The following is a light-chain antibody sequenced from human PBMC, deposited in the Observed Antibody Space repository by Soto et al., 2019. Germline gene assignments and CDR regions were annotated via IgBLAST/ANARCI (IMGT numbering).Light chain of an antibody. CDR2: DAS. V-gene: IGKV3-11*01. CDR1: QSISSY. Sequence: EIVLTQSPYTLSFSPGDRATLSCRASQSISSYLAWYQQKPGQSPRLLIYDASNRATGIPARFSGSGSGTDFTLTISSLEPEDFAVYYCQQYGSSPRTFGQGTRWIS. J-gene: IGKJ1*01. CDR3: QQYGSSPRT.